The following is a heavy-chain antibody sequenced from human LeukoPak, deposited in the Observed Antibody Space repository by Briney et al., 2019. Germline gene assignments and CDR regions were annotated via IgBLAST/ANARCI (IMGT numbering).Heavy chain of an antibody. CDR2: IKQDGSEK. V-gene: IGHV3-7*01. CDR3: ARDLLSIVATGIGFDS. CDR1: GFTFSSYW. J-gene: IGHJ4*02. Sequence: GGSLRLSCAASGFTFSSYWMSWVRQAPGKGLEWVANIKQDGSEKYYVDSVKDRFTISRDNAKNSLYLQMNSLRAEDSAVYYCARDLLSIVATGIGFDSWGQGTLVTVSS. D-gene: IGHD5-12*01.